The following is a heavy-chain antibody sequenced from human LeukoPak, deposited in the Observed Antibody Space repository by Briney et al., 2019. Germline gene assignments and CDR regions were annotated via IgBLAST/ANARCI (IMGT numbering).Heavy chain of an antibody. V-gene: IGHV4-34*01. D-gene: IGHD5-24*01. CDR1: GGSISSYY. J-gene: IGHJ4*02. Sequence: PSETLSLTCTVSGGSISSYYWSWIRQPPGKGLEWIGEINHSGSTNYNPSLKSRVTISVDTSKNQFSLKLSSVTAADTAVYYCARRRRGRWLQLRGGYFDYWGQGTLVTVSS. CDR2: INHSGST. CDR3: ARRRRGRWLQLRGGYFDY.